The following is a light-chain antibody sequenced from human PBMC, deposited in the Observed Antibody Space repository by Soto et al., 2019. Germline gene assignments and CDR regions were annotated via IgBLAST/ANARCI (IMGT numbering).Light chain of an antibody. J-gene: IGKJ1*01. Sequence: DVQVTQSPSSLSASVGDRVTITCRASQGITHDLGWYQQKPGKAPKRLIYDASNLQSGVPSRFSGSGSGTDFTLPISSLQPEDVATYYCLQHYHYPWTFGQGTKVEIK. CDR2: DAS. CDR1: QGITHD. V-gene: IGKV1-17*01. CDR3: LQHYHYPWT.